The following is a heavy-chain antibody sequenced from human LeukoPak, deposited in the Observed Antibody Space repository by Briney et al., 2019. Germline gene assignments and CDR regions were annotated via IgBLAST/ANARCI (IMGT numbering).Heavy chain of an antibody. CDR3: ARWRVLICGMDV. CDR1: GDTFGSYY. V-gene: IGHV1-46*01. CDR2: MSPSGGST. Sequence: ASVKLSCNASGDTFGSYYMHLVRQAPGQGPEWVGIMSPSGGSTGYAQKFQGRVIMTRDTSTSTAYMELRNLRSEDTAVYYCARWRVLICGMDVWGQGNTVRVSS. D-gene: IGHD6-19*01. J-gene: IGHJ6*02.